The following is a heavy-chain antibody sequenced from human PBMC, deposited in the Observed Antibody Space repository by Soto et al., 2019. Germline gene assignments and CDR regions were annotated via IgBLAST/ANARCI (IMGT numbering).Heavy chain of an antibody. CDR2: ISTSGGTT. D-gene: IGHD6-13*01. Sequence: LRLSCAASGFTFSNFYMSWVRQAPGKGLEWVSGISTSGGTTYYADSVKGRFTSSRDNSKNTLYLQMTSLRAEDTAVYYCATGTAAPAHWGQGTLVTVSS. J-gene: IGHJ1*01. CDR1: GFTFSNFY. CDR3: ATGTAAPAH. V-gene: IGHV3-23*01.